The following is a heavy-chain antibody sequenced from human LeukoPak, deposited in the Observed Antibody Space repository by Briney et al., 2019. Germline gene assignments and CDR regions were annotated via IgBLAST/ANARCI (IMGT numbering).Heavy chain of an antibody. J-gene: IGHJ4*02. CDR2: VNRDGSET. D-gene: IGHD6-25*01. Sequence: GGSLRLSCAASGFALSSHWMTWVRQVPGRGPEWVANVNRDGSETYYLDSVKGRFTISKDNAKNTLYLQMNSLRAEDTAVYYCARLGSQGGVAALDYWGQGTLVTVSS. CDR3: ARLGSQGGVAALDY. V-gene: IGHV3-7*01. CDR1: GFALSSHW.